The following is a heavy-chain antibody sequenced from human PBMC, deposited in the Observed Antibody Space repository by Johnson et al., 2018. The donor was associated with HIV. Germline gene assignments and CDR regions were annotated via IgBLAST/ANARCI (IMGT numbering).Heavy chain of an antibody. Sequence: QLQPVEPGGGLVQPGESLRLSCGASRFTLSPYGMHWVRQAPGKGLAWVAAISYAGSNKYYADSVKRRFTISRDNSKNTLSLQMNSLKIEDTAVYYCATVVVITQDAVDVWGQGTMVTVSS. CDR1: RFTLSPYG. CDR3: ATVVVITQDAVDV. D-gene: IGHD3-22*01. V-gene: IGHV3-30*03. CDR2: ISYAGSNK. J-gene: IGHJ3*01.